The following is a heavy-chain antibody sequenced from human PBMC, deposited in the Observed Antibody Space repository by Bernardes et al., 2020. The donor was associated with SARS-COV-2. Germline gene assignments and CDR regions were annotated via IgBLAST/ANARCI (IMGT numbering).Heavy chain of an antibody. D-gene: IGHD3-22*01. CDR1: GYTFTGYY. CDR3: AIPPTNYDRYGMDV. V-gene: IGHV1-2*02. CDR2: INPNSGGT. Sequence: AAGKGCCKASGYTFTGYYMHWVRQAPGQGLEWMGWINPNSGGTNYAQKFQGRVTMTRDTSISTAYMELSRLRSDDTAVYYCAIPPTNYDRYGMDVWGQGTTVTVSS. J-gene: IGHJ6*02.